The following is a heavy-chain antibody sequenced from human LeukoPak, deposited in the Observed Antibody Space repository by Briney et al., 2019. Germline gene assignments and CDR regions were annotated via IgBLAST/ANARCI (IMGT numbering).Heavy chain of an antibody. V-gene: IGHV1-2*02. D-gene: IGHD2-15*01. CDR2: INPHSGGT. Sequence: AASVKVSCKASGGTFSSYAISWVRQAPGQGLEWMGWINPHSGGTNYAPKFQGRVSMTRDTSISTAYMELSRLRSDDTAVYYCARGVVAATFYYYMDVWGKGTTVTVSS. J-gene: IGHJ6*03. CDR1: GGTFSSYA. CDR3: ARGVVAATFYYYMDV.